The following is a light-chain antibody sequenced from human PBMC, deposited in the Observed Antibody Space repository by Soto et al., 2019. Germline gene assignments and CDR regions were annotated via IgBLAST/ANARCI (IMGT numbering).Light chain of an antibody. CDR3: SSYTSSSTLA. Sequence: QSVLAQPASVSGSPGQSITISCTGTTSDVGGYNYVSWYQQHPGKAPKLMIYEVSNRPSGVSNRFSGSKSDNTASLTISGLQAEDEADYYCSSYTSSSTLAFGGGTKVTVL. CDR2: EVS. V-gene: IGLV2-14*01. J-gene: IGLJ3*02. CDR1: TSDVGGYNY.